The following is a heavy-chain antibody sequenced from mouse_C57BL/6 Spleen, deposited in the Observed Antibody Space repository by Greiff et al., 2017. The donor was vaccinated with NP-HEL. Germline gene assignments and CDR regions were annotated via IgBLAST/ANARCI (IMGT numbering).Heavy chain of an antibody. D-gene: IGHD2-4*01. J-gene: IGHJ3*01. CDR3: ARQIYYDYDDGQAWFAY. CDR1: GYTFTEYT. V-gene: IGHV1-62-2*01. CDR2: FYPGSGSI. Sequence: VQLQQSGAELVKPGASVKLSCKASGYTFTEYTIHWVKQRSGQGLEWIGWFYPGSGSIKYNEKFKDKATLTADKSSSTVYMELSRLTSEDSAVYFCARQIYYDYDDGQAWFAYWGQGTLVTVSA.